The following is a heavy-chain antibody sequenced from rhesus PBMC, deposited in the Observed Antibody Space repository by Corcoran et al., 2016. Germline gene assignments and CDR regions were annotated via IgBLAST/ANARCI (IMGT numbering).Heavy chain of an antibody. V-gene: IGHV4-147*01. D-gene: IGHD6-25*01. CDR2: IYGISGST. CDR1: GYSISSNY. J-gene: IGHJ4*01. CDR3: ARGDSGTWIPFDY. Sequence: QVQLQESGPGLVKPSETLSLTCAVSGYSISSNYWSWIRQPPGKGLDWIGYIYGISGSTYYNPPLKTRGTISTDPSKNQFSLKLSFVTAADTAVYYCARGDSGTWIPFDYWGQGVLVTVSS.